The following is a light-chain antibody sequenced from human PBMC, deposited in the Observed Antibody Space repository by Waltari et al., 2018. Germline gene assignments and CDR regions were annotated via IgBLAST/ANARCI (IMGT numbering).Light chain of an antibody. CDR3: QQLSSNPFT. J-gene: IGKJ3*01. V-gene: IGKV1-9*01. Sequence: IQLTQSPSLLPASVAAGVTIPCRASQDISSYLAWYQQRPGKAPKLLIYAASTLQTGVPSRFSGGGSGTEFALTISSLQPEDFASFYCQQLSSNPFTFGPGTKVDIK. CDR1: QDISSY. CDR2: AAS.